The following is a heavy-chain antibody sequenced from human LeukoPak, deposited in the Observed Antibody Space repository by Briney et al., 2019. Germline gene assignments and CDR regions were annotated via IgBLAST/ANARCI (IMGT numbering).Heavy chain of an antibody. D-gene: IGHD3-22*01. CDR2: IWYDGSNK. Sequence: GGSQRLSCAASGFTFSSYGMHWVRQAPGKGLEWVAVIWYDGSNKYYADSVKGRFTISRDNSKNTLYLQMNSLRAEDTAVYYCARDPYYYDSSEDAFDIWGQGTMVTVSS. V-gene: IGHV3-33*01. J-gene: IGHJ3*02. CDR3: ARDPYYYDSSEDAFDI. CDR1: GFTFSSYG.